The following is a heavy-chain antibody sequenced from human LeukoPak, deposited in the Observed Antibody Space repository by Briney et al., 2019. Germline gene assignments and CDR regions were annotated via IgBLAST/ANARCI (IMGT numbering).Heavy chain of an antibody. V-gene: IGHV3-23*01. CDR3: AKEPTSIYCSGGSCYIDY. J-gene: IGHJ4*02. CDR1: GFTFRTSA. CDR2: ISGSGGST. Sequence: PGGSLRLSCAASGFTFRTSAMSWVRQPPGKGLEWVSAISGSGGSTYYSDSVRVRFSISRDNSKNTLYLQMNSLRAEDAAVYYCAKEPTSIYCSGGSCYIDYWGQGTLVTVSS. D-gene: IGHD2-15*01.